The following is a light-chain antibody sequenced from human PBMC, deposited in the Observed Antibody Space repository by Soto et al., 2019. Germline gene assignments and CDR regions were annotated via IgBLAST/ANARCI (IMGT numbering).Light chain of an antibody. CDR1: SSNIGSNY. CDR3: AAWDDSLDGYV. J-gene: IGLJ1*01. V-gene: IGLV1-44*01. CDR2: SND. Sequence: QSVLTQPPSASGTPGQRVNISCSGSSSNIGSNYVYWYQQLPGTAPKLLIYSNDQRPSGVPDRFSGSKSGTSASLAISGLQSEDEADYYCAAWDDSLDGYVFGTGTKLTVL.